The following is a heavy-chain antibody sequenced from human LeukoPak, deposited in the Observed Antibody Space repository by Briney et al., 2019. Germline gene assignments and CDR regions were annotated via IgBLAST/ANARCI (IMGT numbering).Heavy chain of an antibody. CDR2: IWYDGSNK. CDR3: ARGAPVVVVAATGDYYYGMDV. V-gene: IGHV3-33*01. D-gene: IGHD2-15*01. CDR1: GFTFSSYG. Sequence: PGRSLRLSCAASGFTFSSYGMHWVRQAPGKGLEWVAVIWYDGSNKYYADSVKGRFTISRDNSKNTLYLQMNSLRAEDTAVYYCARGAPVVVVAATGDYYYGMDVWGKGTTVTVSS. J-gene: IGHJ6*04.